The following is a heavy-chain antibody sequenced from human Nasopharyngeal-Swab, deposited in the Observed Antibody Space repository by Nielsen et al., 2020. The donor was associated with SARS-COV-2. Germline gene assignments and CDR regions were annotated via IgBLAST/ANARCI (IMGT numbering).Heavy chain of an antibody. D-gene: IGHD2-21*02. CDR1: GFTFSSYS. CDR3: ARWDCGGDCYSDY. CDR2: ISSSSSYI. V-gene: IGHV3-21*01. Sequence: GESLKISCAASGFTFSSYSMNWVRQAPGKGLEWVSSISSSSSYIYYADSVKGRFTISRDNAKNSLYLQMNSLRAEDTAVYYCARWDCGGDCYSDYWGQGTLVTVSS. J-gene: IGHJ4*02.